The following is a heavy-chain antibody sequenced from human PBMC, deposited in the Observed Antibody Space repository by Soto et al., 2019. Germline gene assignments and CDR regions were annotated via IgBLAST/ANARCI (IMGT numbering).Heavy chain of an antibody. V-gene: IGHV3-23*01. Sequence: EVQLLESGGGLVQPGGSLRLSCAASGFTFSSYAMSWVRQAPGKGLEWVSAISGSGGSTYYADSVKGRFTISRDNSKNTLYLQMNSLRAEDTAVYYCAKDPRGWSGRNNWFDPWGQGTLVTVSS. D-gene: IGHD6-19*01. CDR2: ISGSGGST. CDR3: AKDPRGWSGRNNWFDP. J-gene: IGHJ5*02. CDR1: GFTFSSYA.